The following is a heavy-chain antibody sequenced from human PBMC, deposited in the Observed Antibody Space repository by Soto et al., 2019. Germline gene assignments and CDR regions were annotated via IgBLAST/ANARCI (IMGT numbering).Heavy chain of an antibody. D-gene: IGHD1-26*01. CDR2: FDPEDGET. CDR3: ATDRKMTRKNVGQN. CDR1: GYTFTSYY. V-gene: IGHV1-24*01. J-gene: IGHJ4*02. Sequence: ASVKVSCKASGYTFTSYYMHWVRQAPGKGLEWMGGFDPEDGETIYAQKFQGRVTMTEDTSTDTAYMELSSLRSEDTAVYYCATDRKMTRKNVGQNWGQGTLVTVSS.